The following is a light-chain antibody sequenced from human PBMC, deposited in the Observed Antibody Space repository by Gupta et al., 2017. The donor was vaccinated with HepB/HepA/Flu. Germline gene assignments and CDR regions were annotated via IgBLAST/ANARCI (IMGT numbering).Light chain of an antibody. CDR3: QYRGA. J-gene: IGKJ1*01. V-gene: IGKV3-11*01. CDR1: QSVSGY. CDR2: SAS. Sequence: EIVLTQSPAPLSLSPGERATLSCRASQSVSGYLAWYQQKPGQAPRLVMYSASIRASGIPARFSGSGYETDFTLTISSLEPEDFALYYCQYRGAFGQGTKVEIK.